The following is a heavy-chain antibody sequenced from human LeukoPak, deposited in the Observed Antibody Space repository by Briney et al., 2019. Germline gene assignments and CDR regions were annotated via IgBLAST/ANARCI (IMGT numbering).Heavy chain of an antibody. Sequence: GGSLRLSCAASGFTFSSYSMNWVRQAPGKGLEWVSSISSSSSYIYYADSVKGRFTISRDNAKNSLYLQMNSLRAEDTAVYYCARAPYSSGWYDAPEDYWGQGTLVTVSS. V-gene: IGHV3-21*01. CDR2: ISSSSSYI. CDR3: ARAPYSSGWYDAPEDY. D-gene: IGHD6-19*01. CDR1: GFTFSSYS. J-gene: IGHJ4*02.